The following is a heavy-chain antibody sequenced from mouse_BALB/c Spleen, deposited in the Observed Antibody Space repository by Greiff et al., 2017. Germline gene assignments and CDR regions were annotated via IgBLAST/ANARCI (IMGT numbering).Heavy chain of an antibody. V-gene: IGHV3-2*02. CDR2: ISYSGST. D-gene: IGHD3-1*01. Sequence: EVKLMESGPGLVKPSQSLSLTCTVTGYSITSDYAWNWIRQFPGNKLEWMGYISYSGSTSYNPSLKSRISITRDTSKNQFFLQLNSVTTEDTATYYCARWGYGAYAMDYWGQGTSVTVSS. CDR3: ARWGYGAYAMDY. J-gene: IGHJ4*01. CDR1: GYSITSDYA.